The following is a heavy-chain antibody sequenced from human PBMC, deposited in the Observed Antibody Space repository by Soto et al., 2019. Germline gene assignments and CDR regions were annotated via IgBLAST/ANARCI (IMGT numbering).Heavy chain of an antibody. V-gene: IGHV4-34*01. Sequence: SETLSLTCAVYGGSFSCYYWSWIRQPPGKGLEWIGEINHSGSTNYNPSLKSRVTISVDTSKNQFSLKLSSVTAADTAVYYCARGLRYCTNGVCYRRYFDYWGQGTLVTVSS. CDR2: INHSGST. CDR1: GGSFSCYY. CDR3: ARGLRYCTNGVCYRRYFDY. D-gene: IGHD2-8*01. J-gene: IGHJ4*02.